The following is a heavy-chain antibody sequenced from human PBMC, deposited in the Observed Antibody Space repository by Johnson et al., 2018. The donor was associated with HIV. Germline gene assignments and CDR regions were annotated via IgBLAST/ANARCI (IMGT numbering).Heavy chain of an antibody. Sequence: VQLVESGGGLVQPGRSLRLSCAASGFTFDNYGMSWVRQAPGKGLEWVSGINWNGGSTGYADSVKGRFTISRDNAKNSLYLQMNSLRAEDTAVYYCARDGLAANAFDTWGQGTMVTVAS. J-gene: IGHJ3*02. CDR2: INWNGGST. CDR3: ARDGLAANAFDT. V-gene: IGHV3-20*04. D-gene: IGHD3/OR15-3a*01. CDR1: GFTFDNYG.